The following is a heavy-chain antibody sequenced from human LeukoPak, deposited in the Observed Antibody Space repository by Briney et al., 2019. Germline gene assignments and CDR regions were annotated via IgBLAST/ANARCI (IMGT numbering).Heavy chain of an antibody. CDR1: GFTFSSYS. J-gene: IGHJ5*02. CDR2: IKPDGSDK. CDR3: ARAMT. V-gene: IGHV3-7*01. Sequence: SGGSLRLSCAASGFTFSSYSMNWVRQAPGKGLEWVANIKPDGSDKAYVDSVKGRFTISRDNTKNSLYLQMSSLRAEDTAVYYCARAMTWGQGTLVSVSS.